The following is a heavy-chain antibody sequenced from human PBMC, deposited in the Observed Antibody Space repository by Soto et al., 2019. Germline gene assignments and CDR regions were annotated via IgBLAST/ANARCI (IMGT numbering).Heavy chain of an antibody. V-gene: IGHV3-23*01. Sequence: HPGGSLRLSCSASGFPFSNYAMSWVRQAPGKGLEWVSGISGSGGSTYHDDSVKGRFTISRDNSKNTLYLQMNSLRAEDTAVYYCAKQRMGQLVPHYFDYWGQGTVVTVSS. CDR3: AKQRMGQLVPHYFDY. CDR1: GFPFSNYA. CDR2: ISGSGGST. D-gene: IGHD6-13*01. J-gene: IGHJ4*02.